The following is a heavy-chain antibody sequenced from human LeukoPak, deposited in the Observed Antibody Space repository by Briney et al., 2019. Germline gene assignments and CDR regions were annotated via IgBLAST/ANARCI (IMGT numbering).Heavy chain of an antibody. Sequence: ASLKVSCKASGYTFISYGISWVRQAPGQGLEWMGWISAHNGNTDYAQKLQGRVTMTTDTSTSTAYMELRSLRSDDTAVYYCARVGIQLWLLDYWGQGTLVTVSA. D-gene: IGHD5-18*01. CDR2: ISAHNGNT. CDR1: GYTFISYG. J-gene: IGHJ4*02. CDR3: ARVGIQLWLLDY. V-gene: IGHV1-18*01.